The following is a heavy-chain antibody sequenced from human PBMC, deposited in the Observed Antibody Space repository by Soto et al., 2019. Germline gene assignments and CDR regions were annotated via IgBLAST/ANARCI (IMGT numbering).Heavy chain of an antibody. CDR2: IYYSGST. CDR1: GGSISSYY. J-gene: IGHJ5*02. V-gene: IGHV4-59*01. Sequence: SETLSLTCTVSGGSISSYYWSWIRQPPGKGLEWIGYIYYSGSTNYNPSLKSRVTISVDTSKNQFSLKLSSVTAAVTAVYYCARGNGDYRYNWFDPWGQGTLVTVSS. D-gene: IGHD4-17*01. CDR3: ARGNGDYRYNWFDP.